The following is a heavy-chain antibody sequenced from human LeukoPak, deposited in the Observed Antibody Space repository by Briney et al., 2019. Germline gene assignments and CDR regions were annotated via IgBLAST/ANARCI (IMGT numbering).Heavy chain of an antibody. V-gene: IGHV3-23*01. D-gene: IGHD1-26*01. J-gene: IGHJ5*02. CDR1: GFTFRHYA. CDR2: ICGRGGST. CDR3: AKDLGDYSGTYYNSFDP. Sequence: PAWSLPVSCVASGFTFRHYAMTWVRPAAARGLAGVSAICGRGGSTYYADSVKGRFTISRDNSRNTLYLQMNTLRAEDTAVYYCAKDLGDYSGTYYNSFDPWGQGTLVTVSS.